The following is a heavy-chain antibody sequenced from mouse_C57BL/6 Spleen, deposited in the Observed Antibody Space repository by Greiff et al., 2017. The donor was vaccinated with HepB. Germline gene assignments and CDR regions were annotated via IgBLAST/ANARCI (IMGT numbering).Heavy chain of an antibody. CDR3: GRGGTAQSPDY. D-gene: IGHD3-2*02. Sequence: VQLQQPGAELVKPGASVKLSCKASGYTFTSYWMHWVKQRPGQGLEWIGMIHPNSGSTNYNEKFKSKATLTVDKSSSTAYMQLSSLKSEDAAVYYCGRGGTAQSPDYWGQGTTLTVSS. CDR2: IHPNSGST. V-gene: IGHV1-64*01. J-gene: IGHJ2*01. CDR1: GYTFTSYW.